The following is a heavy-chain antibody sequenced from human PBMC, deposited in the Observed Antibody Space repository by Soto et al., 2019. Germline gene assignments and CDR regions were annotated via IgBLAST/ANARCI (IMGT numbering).Heavy chain of an antibody. D-gene: IGHD6-6*01. CDR3: AREGYSTSSDGPWFDP. V-gene: IGHV3-48*02. CDR2: ITSSGTTI. Sequence: EAQMVESGGGLVKPGGSLRLSCAASGFTFSVYTMHWVRQSPGKGLEWISSITSSGTTISYADYVKDRFNIYRDNAKSSMVLQMDTLWYEYTAVYYCAREGYSTSSDGPWFDPWGQETLVTVSS. J-gene: IGHJ5*02. CDR1: GFTFSVYT.